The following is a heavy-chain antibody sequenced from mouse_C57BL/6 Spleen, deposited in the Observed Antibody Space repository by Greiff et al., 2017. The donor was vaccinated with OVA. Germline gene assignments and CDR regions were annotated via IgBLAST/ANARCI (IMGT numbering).Heavy chain of an antibody. CDR3: ARNYSSRGYFDY. J-gene: IGHJ2*01. CDR2: IYPGDGDT. D-gene: IGHD1-1*01. V-gene: IGHV1-82*01. CDR1: GYAFSSSW. Sequence: QVQLQQSGPELVKPGASVKISCKASGYAFSSSWMNWVKQRPGKGLEWIGRIYPGDGDTNYNGKFKGKATLTADKSSSTAYMQLSSLTSEDSAVYVWARNYSSRGYFDYWGQGTTLTVSS.